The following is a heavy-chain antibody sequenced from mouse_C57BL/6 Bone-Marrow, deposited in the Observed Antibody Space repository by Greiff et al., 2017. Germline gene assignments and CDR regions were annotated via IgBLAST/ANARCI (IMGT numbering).Heavy chain of an antibody. CDR3: ARGDSSGYGFAY. J-gene: IGHJ3*01. V-gene: IGHV1-63*01. CDR2: IYPGGGYT. CDR1: GYTFTNYW. Sequence: VQLQQSGAELVRPGTSVKMSCKASGYTFTNYWIGWAQQRPGHGLEWIGDIYPGGGYTNYNEKFKGKATLTADKSSSTAYMQLSSLTSEDSAIYYCARGDSSGYGFAYWGQGTLVTVSA. D-gene: IGHD3-2*02.